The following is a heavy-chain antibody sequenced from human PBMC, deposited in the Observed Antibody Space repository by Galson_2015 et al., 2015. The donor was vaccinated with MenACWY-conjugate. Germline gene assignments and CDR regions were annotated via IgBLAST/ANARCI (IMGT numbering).Heavy chain of an antibody. CDR2: IKSKTDGGTT. J-gene: IGHJ6*02. CDR3: TTQFSQLWYYYYYYGMDV. V-gene: IGHV3-15*01. Sequence: SLRLSCAASGFTFSNAWMSWVRQAPGKGLEWVGRIKSKTDGGTTDYAAPVKGRFTISRDDSKNTLYLQMNSLKTEDTAVYYCTTQFSQLWYYYYYYGMDVWGQGTTVTVSS. CDR1: GFTFSNAW. D-gene: IGHD5-18*01.